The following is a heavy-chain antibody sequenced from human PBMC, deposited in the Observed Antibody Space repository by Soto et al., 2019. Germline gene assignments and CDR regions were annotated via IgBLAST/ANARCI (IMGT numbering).Heavy chain of an antibody. CDR1: GGSISSSSYY. Sequence: SETLSLTCTVSGGSISSSSYYWGWIRQPPGKGLEWIGSIYYSGSTYYNPSLKSRVTISVDTSKNQFSLKLSSVTAADTAVYYCASQGLRPNYYYGMDVWGQGTMVTVSS. D-gene: IGHD4-17*01. CDR2: IYYSGST. V-gene: IGHV4-39*01. J-gene: IGHJ6*02. CDR3: ASQGLRPNYYYGMDV.